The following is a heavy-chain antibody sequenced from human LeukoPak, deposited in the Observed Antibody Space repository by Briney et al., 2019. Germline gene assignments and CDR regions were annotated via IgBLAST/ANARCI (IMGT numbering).Heavy chain of an antibody. D-gene: IGHD3-3*01. Sequence: ASVKVSCKASGYTFTSDYMHWVRQAPGQGLEWMGIINPSGGSTSYAQKVQGRVTMTRDTSTSTVYMEVSSLSYEDTAVYYCARDRGYDFWSGYYRGDYNSFDHWGQGTLVNVSS. CDR2: INPSGGST. V-gene: IGHV1-46*01. CDR3: ARDRGYDFWSGYYRGDYNSFDH. J-gene: IGHJ5*02. CDR1: GYTFTSDY.